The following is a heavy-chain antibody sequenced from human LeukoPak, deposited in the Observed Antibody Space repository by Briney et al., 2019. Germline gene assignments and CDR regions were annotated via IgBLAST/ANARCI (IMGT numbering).Heavy chain of an antibody. CDR2: INHSGST. J-gene: IGHJ5*02. D-gene: IGHD6-13*01. V-gene: IGHV4-34*01. Sequence: SETLSLTCAVYGGSFCGYYWSWIRQPPGKGLEWIGEINHSGSTNYNPSLKSRVTISVDTSKNQFSLKLSSVTAADTAVYYCARERSSSWNQYNWFDPWGQGTLVTVSS. CDR1: GGSFCGYY. CDR3: ARERSSSWNQYNWFDP.